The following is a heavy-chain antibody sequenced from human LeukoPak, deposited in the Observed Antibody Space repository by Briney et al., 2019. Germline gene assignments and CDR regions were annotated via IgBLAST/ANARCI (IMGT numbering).Heavy chain of an antibody. CDR3: VRDPQFYDSSGYDT. CDR2: INPNSGGT. D-gene: IGHD3-22*01. J-gene: IGHJ5*02. CDR1: GYTFTGYY. Sequence: ASVKVSCKASGYTFTGYYMHWVRQAPGQGLEWMGRINPNSGGTNYAQRFQGRVTMTRDTSISTAYMELSRLRSDDTAVYYCVRDPQFYDSSGYDTWGQGTLVTVSS. V-gene: IGHV1-2*06.